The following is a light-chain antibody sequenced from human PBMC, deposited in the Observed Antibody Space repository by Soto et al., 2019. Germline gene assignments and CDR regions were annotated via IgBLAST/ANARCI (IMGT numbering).Light chain of an antibody. Sequence: QSALTQPPSASGSPGQSVTISCTGTSSDVGGYNYVSWYQQHPGKAPKLMIYEVSKRPSGVPDRFSGSKSGNTASLTVSGLQAEDEADYYCSSYAGSNNFGVVFGGGTKAHRP. CDR2: EVS. V-gene: IGLV2-8*01. J-gene: IGLJ2*01. CDR1: SSDVGGYNY. CDR3: SSYAGSNNFGVV.